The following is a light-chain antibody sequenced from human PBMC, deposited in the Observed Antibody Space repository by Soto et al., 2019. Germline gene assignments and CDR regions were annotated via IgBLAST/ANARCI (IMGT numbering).Light chain of an antibody. CDR1: SSDIGDSNY. J-gene: IGLJ2*01. Sequence: QSALTQPRSVSGSPGQSVTISCTGTSSDIGDSNYVSWYQQHPGKAPKLLIYDVTRRPSGVPDRFSGSKSGNTASLTISGLQAEDEADYFCCSYAGSRVFGGGTKLTVL. CDR2: DVT. CDR3: CSYAGSRV. V-gene: IGLV2-11*01.